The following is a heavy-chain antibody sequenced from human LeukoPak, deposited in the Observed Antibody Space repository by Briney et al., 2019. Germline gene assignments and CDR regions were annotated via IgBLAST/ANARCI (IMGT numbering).Heavy chain of an antibody. Sequence: SQTLSLTCAISGDSVSSNSVAWNWIRQSPSRGLEWLGRTFYRSKWYNGYAVSVKSRITINPDTSKNQFSLQLNSVTPEDTAVYYCARGAAVAGRMGVWGQGTTVTVSS. CDR1: GDSVSSNSVA. V-gene: IGHV6-1*01. D-gene: IGHD6-19*01. J-gene: IGHJ6*02. CDR2: TFYRSKWYN. CDR3: ARGAAVAGRMGV.